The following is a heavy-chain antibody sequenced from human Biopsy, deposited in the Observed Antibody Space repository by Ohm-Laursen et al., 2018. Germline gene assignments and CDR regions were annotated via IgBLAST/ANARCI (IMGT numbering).Heavy chain of an antibody. J-gene: IGHJ1*01. V-gene: IGHV1-69*06. Sequence: SVKVSCKAPGGTFSIYGVNWVRQAPGQGLEWLGGNIPILGTGNYAQKFQDRVTVAADTSTSTATMELRSLRSDDTAVYYCATKLTGYFHHWGQGTLVIVSS. CDR1: GGTFSIYG. CDR3: ATKLTGYFHH. D-gene: IGHD3-9*01. CDR2: NIPILGTG.